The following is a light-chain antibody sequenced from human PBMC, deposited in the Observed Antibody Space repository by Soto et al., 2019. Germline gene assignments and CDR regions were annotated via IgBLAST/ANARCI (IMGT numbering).Light chain of an antibody. CDR3: QQLNNYPIT. Sequence: DIQLTQSPSFLSASVGDRVTISCRASQDISSHLAWYQQKPGRAPKLLIYAASTLQSGVPSRVSGSGSGTDFTLTISSLQPEDFATYYCQQLNNYPITFGGGTKVEIK. J-gene: IGKJ4*01. V-gene: IGKV1-9*01. CDR2: AAS. CDR1: QDISSH.